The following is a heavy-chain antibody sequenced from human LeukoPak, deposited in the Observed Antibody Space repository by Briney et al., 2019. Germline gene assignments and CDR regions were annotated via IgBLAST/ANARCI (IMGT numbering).Heavy chain of an antibody. V-gene: IGHV3-7*04. J-gene: IGHJ6*02. CDR2: MNREGSEK. CDR1: GFTFSGYS. Sequence: GRPLRFSSAAPGFTFSGYSMSWFRNAPGKDLKGVDNMNREGSEKNYVDTIRGRFTVSRYNAENSLYLQIISVGVEDMAVYDCVGVVDISGWGVQDVWGQGTMVIVSS. CDR3: VGVVDISGWGVQDV. D-gene: IGHD3-22*01.